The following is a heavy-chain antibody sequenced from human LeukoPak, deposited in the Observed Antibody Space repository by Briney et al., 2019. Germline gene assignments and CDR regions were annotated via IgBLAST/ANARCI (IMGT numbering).Heavy chain of an antibody. D-gene: IGHD3-16*01. CDR1: GFTFSGYE. CDR2: ISTSGTTT. CDR3: VRDRGDEYCGDNLFDP. Sequence: PGGSLRLSCAASGFTFSGYEMSWVRQAPGKGLEWLSYISTSGTTTQYAASVRDRFTISRDNAKNLLYLQMNSLRVDDTAVYYCVRDRGDEYCGDNLFDPWGQGTLVTASS. V-gene: IGHV3-48*03. J-gene: IGHJ5*02.